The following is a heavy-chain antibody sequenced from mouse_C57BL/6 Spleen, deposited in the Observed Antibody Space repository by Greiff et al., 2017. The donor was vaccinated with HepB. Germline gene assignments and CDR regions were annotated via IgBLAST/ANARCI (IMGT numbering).Heavy chain of an antibody. CDR1: GFTFSDYG. CDR2: ISSGSSTI. V-gene: IGHV5-17*01. D-gene: IGHD2-4*01. J-gene: IGHJ4*01. CDR3: ARDPIVYDYDYAMDY. Sequence: DVKLQESGGGLVKPGGSLKLSCAASGFTFSDYGMHWVRQAPEKGLEWVAYISSGSSTIYYADTVKGRFTISRDNAKNTLFLQMTSLRSEDTAMYYCARDPIVYDYDYAMDYWGQGTSVTVSS.